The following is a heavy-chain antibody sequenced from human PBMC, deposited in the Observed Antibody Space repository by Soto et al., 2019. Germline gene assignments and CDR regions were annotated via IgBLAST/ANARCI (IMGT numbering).Heavy chain of an antibody. Sequence: SETLSLTCTVSGGSISDDSYWSWIRQTPGKGLEWIGYIYHTGNTYYNPSLRSRVSISVDKSKSQFSLKLISVTAADTAVYFCARDEYQLLSSVSWFDSWGKGTLVTVSS. CDR1: GGSISDDSY. V-gene: IGHV4-30-4*01. CDR2: IYHTGNT. D-gene: IGHD2-2*01. CDR3: ARDEYQLLSSVSWFDS. J-gene: IGHJ5*01.